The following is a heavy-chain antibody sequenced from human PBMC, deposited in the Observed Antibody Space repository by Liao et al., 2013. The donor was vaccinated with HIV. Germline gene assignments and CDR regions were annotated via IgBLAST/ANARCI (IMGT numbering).Heavy chain of an antibody. D-gene: IGHD2-2*01. CDR1: GGSFSNDY. CDR3: AKVPGATAP. J-gene: IGHJ5*02. Sequence: QVQLQQWGAGLLKPSETLSLTCAVYGGSFSNDYWSWLRQSPDKGLEWIGDIDHNGSTSYNPSLESRVTISIDTSKNQFSLKVTSLTTADTAVYYCAKVPGATAPWGQGTQVIVS. CDR2: IDHNGST. V-gene: IGHV4-34*02.